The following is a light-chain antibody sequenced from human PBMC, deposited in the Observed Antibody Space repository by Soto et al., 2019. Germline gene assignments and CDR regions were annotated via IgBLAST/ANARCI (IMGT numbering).Light chain of an antibody. Sequence: DIQLTQSPSFLSASVGDRVTITCRASQGISSYLAWYQQKPGKAPKLLIYAASTLQSGVPSRFSGSGSGTELTLTISSLQPDDFATYYCQQYYSYRSFGQGT. J-gene: IGKJ1*01. CDR1: QGISSY. CDR2: AAS. V-gene: IGKV1-9*01. CDR3: QQYYSYRS.